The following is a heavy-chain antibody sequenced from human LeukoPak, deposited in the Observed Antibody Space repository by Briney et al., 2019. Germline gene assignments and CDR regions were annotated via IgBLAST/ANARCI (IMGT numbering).Heavy chain of an antibody. Sequence: SETLSLTCAVYGGSFSGYYWSWIRQPPGKGLEWIGEINHSGSANYNPSLKSQVTLSIDTSKNQFSLILSSVTAADTAVYYCARSAGYSSAWGQGTRVTVSS. CDR1: GGSFSGYY. J-gene: IGHJ5*02. V-gene: IGHV4-34*01. D-gene: IGHD6-19*01. CDR2: INHSGSA. CDR3: ARSAGYSSA.